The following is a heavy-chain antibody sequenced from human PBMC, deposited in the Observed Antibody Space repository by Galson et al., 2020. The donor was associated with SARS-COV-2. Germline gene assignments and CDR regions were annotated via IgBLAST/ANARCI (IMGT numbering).Heavy chain of an antibody. CDR2: ISSSSYTI. J-gene: IGHJ4*01. Sequence: GGSLRLSCAASGFTFSSYTFTWVRQAPGKGLEWISYISSSSYTISYADSFKGRYTISRDNAKNSLFLQMNSLRADDTAVYYCASRYCSGGACYLDYGGHGTLVTVSS. V-gene: IGHV3-48*04. CDR1: GFTFSSYT. D-gene: IGHD2-15*01. CDR3: ASRYCSGGACYLDY.